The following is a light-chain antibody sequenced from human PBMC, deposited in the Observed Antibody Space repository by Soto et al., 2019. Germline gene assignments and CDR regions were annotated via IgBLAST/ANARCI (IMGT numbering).Light chain of an antibody. CDR1: SSDVGGYNY. CDR2: DVS. V-gene: IGLV2-14*01. CDR3: SSYTSSSTLGYV. J-gene: IGLJ1*01. Sequence: QSALTQPASVSGSPGQSITISCTGTSSDVGGYNYVSWYQQHPGKAPKLMIYDVSNRTSGVSNRISCSKSGNTASLTISGLQAEDEADYYCSSYTSSSTLGYVFGTGTKVTVL.